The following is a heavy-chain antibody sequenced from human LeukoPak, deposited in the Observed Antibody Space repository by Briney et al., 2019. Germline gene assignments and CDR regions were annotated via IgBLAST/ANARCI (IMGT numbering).Heavy chain of an antibody. CDR1: GFILSNYW. D-gene: IGHD3-9*01. J-gene: IGHJ4*02. CDR2: IKSDGSEI. Sequence: GGSLRLSYAASGFILSNYWMSWVRQAPGKGLEWVTNIKSDGSEINYVDSVKGRFTISRDNAKNSLYLQMNSLRAEDTAVYYCARGAGLRYGSDYWGQGTLVTDFS. CDR3: ARGAGLRYGSDY. V-gene: IGHV3-7*03.